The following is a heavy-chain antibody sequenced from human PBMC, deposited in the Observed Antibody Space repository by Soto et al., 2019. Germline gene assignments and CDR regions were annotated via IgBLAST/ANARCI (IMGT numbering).Heavy chain of an antibody. CDR3: ARHTKVSPLINELGYCSGGSCGWFDP. CDR2: ISAYNGNT. D-gene: IGHD2-15*01. J-gene: IGHJ5*02. CDR1: GYTFTSYG. Sequence: QVQLVQSGAEVKKPGASVKVSCKASGYTFTSYGISWVRQAPGQGLEWMGWISAYNGNTNYAQKLQGRVTMTTDTSTSTAYMELRSLRSDDTAVYYCARHTKVSPLINELGYCSGGSCGWFDPWGQGTLVTVSS. V-gene: IGHV1-18*01.